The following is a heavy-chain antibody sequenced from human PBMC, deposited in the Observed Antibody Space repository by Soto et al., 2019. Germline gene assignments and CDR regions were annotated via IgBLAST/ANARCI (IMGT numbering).Heavy chain of an antibody. V-gene: IGHV3-23*01. D-gene: IGHD1-20*01. CDR2: ISGSGGST. Sequence: GGSLRLSCAASGFTFSSYAMSWVRQAPGKGLEWVSAISGSGGSTYYADSVKGRFTISRDNSKNTLYLQMNSLRAEDTAVYYCAKDLDIITGKTGPFDYWGQGTLVTVSS. CDR3: AKDLDIITGKTGPFDY. J-gene: IGHJ4*02. CDR1: GFTFSSYA.